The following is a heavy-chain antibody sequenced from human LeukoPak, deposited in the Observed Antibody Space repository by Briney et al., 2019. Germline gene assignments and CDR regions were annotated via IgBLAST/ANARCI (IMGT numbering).Heavy chain of an antibody. CDR2: ISYGGSNK. CDR3: VRDSSGPI. D-gene: IGHD3-22*01. V-gene: IGHV3-30*04. J-gene: IGHJ3*02. CDR1: GFTFSTYA. Sequence: PGGSLRLSCAASGFTFSTYAMHWVRQAPGKGLEWVAVISYGGSNKNYADSVQGRFTISRDNSKNTMYLQMNSLRAEDTAVYYCVRDSSGPIWGQGTMVTVSS.